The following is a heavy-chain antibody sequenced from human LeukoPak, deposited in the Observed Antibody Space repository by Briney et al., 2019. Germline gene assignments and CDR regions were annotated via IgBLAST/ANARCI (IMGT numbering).Heavy chain of an antibody. Sequence: GESLKISCKGSGYSFTSYWIGWVRPMPGKGLEWMGIIYPGDSDTRYSPSFQGQVTISADKSISTAYLQWSSLKASDTAMYYCARSVSDYDFWSGPKAPFDYWGQGTLVTVSS. CDR3: ARSVSDYDFWSGPKAPFDY. D-gene: IGHD3-3*01. CDR2: IYPGDSDT. J-gene: IGHJ4*02. V-gene: IGHV5-51*01. CDR1: GYSFTSYW.